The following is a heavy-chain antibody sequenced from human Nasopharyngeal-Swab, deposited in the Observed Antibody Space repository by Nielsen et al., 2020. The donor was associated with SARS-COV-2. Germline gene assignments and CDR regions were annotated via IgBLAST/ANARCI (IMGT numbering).Heavy chain of an antibody. J-gene: IGHJ5*02. CDR2: IYYSGST. CDR3: ARGFRRYQLPPGWFDP. V-gene: IGHV4-30-4*01. Sequence: WIRQPPGKGLEWIGYIYYSGSTYYNPSLKSRVTISVDTSKNQSSLKLSSVTAADTAVYYCARGFRRYQLPPGWFDPWGQGTLVTVSS. D-gene: IGHD2-2*01.